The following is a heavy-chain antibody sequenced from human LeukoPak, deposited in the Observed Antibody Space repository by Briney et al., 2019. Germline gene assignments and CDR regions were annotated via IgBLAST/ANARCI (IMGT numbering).Heavy chain of an antibody. CDR2: INQEGSEK. V-gene: IGHV3-7*01. Sequence: GGSLRLSCAASGLTFSSYWMSWVRQAPGKGLEWVGNINQEGSEKCYVDSVKGRFTISRDNAKKSLYLQMNSLRAEDTALYYCASCGYRYGQYYYYMDVWGKGTAVTVSS. J-gene: IGHJ6*03. CDR3: ASCGYRYGQYYYYMDV. D-gene: IGHD5-18*01. CDR1: GLTFSSYW.